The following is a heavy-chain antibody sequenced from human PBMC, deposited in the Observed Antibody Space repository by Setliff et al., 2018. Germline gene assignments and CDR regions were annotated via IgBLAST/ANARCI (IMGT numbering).Heavy chain of an antibody. CDR2: ISPSGST. CDR1: GGSVSNDY. CDR3: ARSPSSGAYWNPRPFYSDY. D-gene: IGHD1-26*01. Sequence: PSETLSLTCSVSGGSVSNDYWSWIRQSPEKGLEWIGHISPSGSTTYNPSVKSRVTISLDTSKNHFSLKLDSVTVADTALYYCARSPSSGAYWNPRPFYSDYWARGTLVTVSS. V-gene: IGHV4-4*08. J-gene: IGHJ4*02.